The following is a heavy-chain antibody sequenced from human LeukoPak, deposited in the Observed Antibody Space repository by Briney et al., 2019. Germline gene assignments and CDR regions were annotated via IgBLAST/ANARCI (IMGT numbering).Heavy chain of an antibody. J-gene: IGHJ5*02. CDR2: NNGDGSTT. Sequence: GGSLRLSCVAPGFSLSGYWMYWVRQAPGKGLMYISRNNGDGSTTNYADLVKGRFTMSRDNVKNTLYLQMNSLRAEDTAVYYCARDPRNIGLAPWGQGTLVTVSS. CDR1: GFSLSGYW. V-gene: IGHV3-74*01. CDR3: ARDPRNIGLAP. D-gene: IGHD5-12*01.